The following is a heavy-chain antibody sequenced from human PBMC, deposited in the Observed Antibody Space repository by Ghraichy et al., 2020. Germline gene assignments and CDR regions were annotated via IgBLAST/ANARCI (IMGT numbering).Heavy chain of an antibody. CDR1: GGSISSYY. CDR2: ISYSGST. CDR3: ARGGDGNNFPLRFHY. Sequence: SETLSLTCTVSGGSISSYYWSWIRQPPGKGLEWIAYISYSGSTIYNPSLKSRVTISIDTSKNQFSLTLSSVTAADAAVYYCARGGDGNNFPLRFHYWGQGTLVTVSS. J-gene: IGHJ4*02. D-gene: IGHD5-24*01. V-gene: IGHV4-59*01.